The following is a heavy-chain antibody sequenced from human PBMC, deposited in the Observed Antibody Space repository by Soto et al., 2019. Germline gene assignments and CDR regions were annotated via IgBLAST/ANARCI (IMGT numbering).Heavy chain of an antibody. CDR3: ARSVFP. CDR2: IYYSGST. Sequence: SETLTLTSTVSDGSINTGCYYWSLIRQHPGKGLEWIGYIYYSGSTYYNPSLKSRVTISVDTSKNQFSLKLTSVTAADTAVYYCARSVFPWGQG. CDR1: DGSINTGCYY. V-gene: IGHV4-31*03. J-gene: IGHJ5*02.